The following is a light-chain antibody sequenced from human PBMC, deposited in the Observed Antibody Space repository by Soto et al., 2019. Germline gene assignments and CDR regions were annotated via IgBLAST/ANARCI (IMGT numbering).Light chain of an antibody. Sequence: IVLTPTPATLSLSPGERVTLSCRASQNIGDTYLDWYQQKPGQAPRLLIYGVSARGTGISDRFSASGSGTDFTLTISRLEPDDFAVYYCHQYSRSPVTFSPLTFGGGSKVEI. CDR3: HQYSRSPVTFSPLT. J-gene: IGKJ4*01. CDR2: GVS. CDR1: QNIGDTY. V-gene: IGKV3-20*01.